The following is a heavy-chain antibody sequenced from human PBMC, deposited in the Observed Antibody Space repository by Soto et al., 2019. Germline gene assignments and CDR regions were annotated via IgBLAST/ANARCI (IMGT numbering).Heavy chain of an antibody. CDR2: ISYSGST. J-gene: IGHJ5*02. CDR3: ARAYGDYVRSWFDP. D-gene: IGHD4-17*01. Sequence: PSETLSLTCTVSGGSISNYHWSWIRPPPAKGLECIGYISYSGSTNYNPSLKSRVTTSVDTSKNQFSLKLSSVTAADTAVYHCARAYGDYVRSWFDPWGQGTLVTVSS. V-gene: IGHV4-59*01. CDR1: GGSISNYH.